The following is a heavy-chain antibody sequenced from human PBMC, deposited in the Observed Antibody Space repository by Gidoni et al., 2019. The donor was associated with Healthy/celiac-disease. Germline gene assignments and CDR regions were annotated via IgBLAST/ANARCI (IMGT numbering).Heavy chain of an antibody. V-gene: IGHV4-39*01. CDR2: IYYSGST. Sequence: QLQLQESGPGLVKPSETLSLTCTVSGGSISSSSYYWGWIRQPPGKGLEWIGSIYYSGSTYYNPSLKSRVTISVDTSKNQFSLKLSSVTAADTAVYYCARLSGSYYSALYYFDYWGQGTLVTVSS. D-gene: IGHD1-26*01. J-gene: IGHJ4*02. CDR3: ARLSGSYYSALYYFDY. CDR1: GGSISSSSYY.